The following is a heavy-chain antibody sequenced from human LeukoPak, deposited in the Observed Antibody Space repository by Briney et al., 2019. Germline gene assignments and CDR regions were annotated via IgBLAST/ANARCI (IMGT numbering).Heavy chain of an antibody. V-gene: IGHV4-39*01. CDR3: ASSSYGSGVRDY. Sequence: SETLSLTCTVSGGSIRSSYYYWGWIRQPPGKGLEWIGSIYDSGSTYYNSSLKSRVTISVDTSKNQFSLKLNSVTAADTTVYYCASSSYGSGVRDYWGQGTLVTVSS. CDR1: GGSIRSSYYY. J-gene: IGHJ4*02. D-gene: IGHD3-10*01. CDR2: IYDSGST.